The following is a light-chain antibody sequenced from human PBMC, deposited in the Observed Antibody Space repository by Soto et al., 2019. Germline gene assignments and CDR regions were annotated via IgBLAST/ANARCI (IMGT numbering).Light chain of an antibody. CDR3: QQYRSSVTYT. CDR2: GAS. J-gene: IGKJ2*01. CDR1: QSVGNNY. V-gene: IGKV3-20*01. Sequence: EFVLTQSPDTLSLSPGERATLSCRASQSVGNNYLAWYQEKPGQAPRLLIYGASSRATGIPDRFSGSGSGTDFTLTISILEPEDFAVYYCQQYRSSVTYTFGQGTKLEIK.